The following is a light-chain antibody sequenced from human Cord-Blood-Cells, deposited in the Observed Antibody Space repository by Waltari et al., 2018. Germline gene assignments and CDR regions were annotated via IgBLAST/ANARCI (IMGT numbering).Light chain of an antibody. CDR3: QQSYSTRRIFT. Sequence: DIQMTQSPSSLSASVGDRVTIPCRRSQSISSYLYWYQQKPGKAPKLLIYAASSWQSGVPSRFSGSGSGTDFTRTISSLQPEDFATYYCQQSYSTRRIFTVGPVTKVDIK. V-gene: IGKV1-39*01. CDR2: AAS. CDR1: QSISSY. J-gene: IGKJ3*01.